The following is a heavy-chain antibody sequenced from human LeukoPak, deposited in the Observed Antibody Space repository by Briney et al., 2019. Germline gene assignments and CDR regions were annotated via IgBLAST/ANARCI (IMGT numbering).Heavy chain of an antibody. CDR2: IYHSGST. J-gene: IGHJ5*02. D-gene: IGHD2-2*01. CDR1: GGSISSSNW. V-gene: IGHV4-4*02. CDR3: ARITGRGYCTSSSCRGAWFDP. Sequence: SETLSLTCAVSGGSISSSNWWSWVRQPRGKVLEWIGEIYHSGSTNYNPSLKSRVTMSVDKSNNQFSLKLSSVTAADTAVYYCARITGRGYCTSSSCRGAWFDPWGQGTLVTVSS.